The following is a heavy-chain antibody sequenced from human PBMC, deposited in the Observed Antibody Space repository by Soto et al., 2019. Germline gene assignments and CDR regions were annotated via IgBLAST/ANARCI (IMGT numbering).Heavy chain of an antibody. CDR1: GFTFISYA. CDR3: ARMVPGSTTRSDYWYFDL. CDR2: ISGGGDAT. D-gene: IGHD3-10*01. Sequence: EVQLLESGGGLVQPGGSLRLSCAASGFTFISYAMNWVRQAPGKGLQWVSAISGGGDATFYADSVKGRFTISRDNSRNTVNLQINSQGADDPAVYYCARMVPGSTTRSDYWYFDLCGRGTPVTVSS. J-gene: IGHJ2*01. V-gene: IGHV3-23*01.